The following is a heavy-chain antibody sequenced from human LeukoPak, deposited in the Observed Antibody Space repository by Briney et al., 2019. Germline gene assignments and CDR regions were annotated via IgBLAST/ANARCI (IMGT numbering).Heavy chain of an antibody. CDR3: AKKWQQHSSWGNYFDY. V-gene: IGHV3-33*06. CDR2: IWYDGSNK. J-gene: IGHJ4*02. CDR1: GFTFSSYG. D-gene: IGHD6-13*01. Sequence: PGRSLRLSCAASGFTFSSYGMHWVRQAPGKGLEWVAVIWYDGSNKFYADSVKGRFTISRDNSKNTLYLQMNSLRAEDTAVYYCAKKWQQHSSWGNYFDYWGQGTLVTVSS.